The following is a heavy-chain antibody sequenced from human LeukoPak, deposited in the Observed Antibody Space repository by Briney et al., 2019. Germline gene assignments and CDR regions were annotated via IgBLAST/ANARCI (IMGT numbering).Heavy chain of an antibody. CDR1: GGSISSYY. CDR3: ARHTYYDFWSAVWYYYYGMDV. D-gene: IGHD3-3*01. V-gene: IGHV4-59*08. CDR2: IYYSGST. Sequence: SETLSLTCTVSGGSISSYYWSWIRQPPGKGLEWIGYIYYSGSTNYNPSLKSRVTISVDTSKNQFSLKLSSVTAADTAVYYCARHTYYDFWSAVWYYYYGMDVWGQGTTVTVSS. J-gene: IGHJ6*02.